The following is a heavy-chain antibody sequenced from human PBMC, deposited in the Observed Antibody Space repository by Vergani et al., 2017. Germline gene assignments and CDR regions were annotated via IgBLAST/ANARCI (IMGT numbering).Heavy chain of an antibody. CDR1: GFRSDDYA. J-gene: IGHJ4*02. Sequence: EVQLVESGGGLVQPGRSLRLSCVVSGFRSDDYAMHWVRQAPGKGLEWVSGISWNSDGIVYAGSVKGRFTISRDNAKNTLYLQMNSLKTEDTALYYCAKDATHYPKFGRFEYWGQGALVTVSS. D-gene: IGHD2-15*01. V-gene: IGHV3-9*02. CDR3: AKDATHYPKFGRFEY. CDR2: ISWNSDGI.